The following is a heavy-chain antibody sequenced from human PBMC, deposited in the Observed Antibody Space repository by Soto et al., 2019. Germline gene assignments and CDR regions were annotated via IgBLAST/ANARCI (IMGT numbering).Heavy chain of an antibody. CDR1: GYTVSDNG. CDR3: VGKMRTGY. V-gene: IGHV3-30*03. CDR2: ISGDGRTT. Sequence: QVQLVESGGGVVQPGRSLRLSCAVSGYTVSDNGMHWVRQAPGEGLEWVAVISGDGRTTYYGDSVKGRFTISRDNAKNTLYLQMDSVRVEDGAVYYWVGKMRTGYWGQGTMVTVS. J-gene: IGHJ4*02.